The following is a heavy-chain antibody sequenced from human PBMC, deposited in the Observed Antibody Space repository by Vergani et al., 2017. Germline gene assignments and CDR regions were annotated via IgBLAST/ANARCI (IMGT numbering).Heavy chain of an antibody. CDR3: ARRGSSWNYYYYYYGMDV. Sequence: QVQLVQSGAEVKKPGASVKVSCKASGYTFTSYGISWVRQAPGQGLEWMGWISAYNGNTNYAQKFQGRVTMTRNTSISTAYMELSSLRSEDTAVYYCARRGSSWNYYYYYYGMDVWGQGTTVTVSS. CDR1: GYTFTSYG. CDR2: ISAYNGNT. D-gene: IGHD6-13*01. V-gene: IGHV1-18*04. J-gene: IGHJ6*02.